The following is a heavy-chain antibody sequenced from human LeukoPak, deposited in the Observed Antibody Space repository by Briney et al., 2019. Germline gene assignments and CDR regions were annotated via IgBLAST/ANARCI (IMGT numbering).Heavy chain of an antibody. CDR2: ISGNGGGR. Sequence: GGSLRLSCAASGFTFSSYAMSWFRQAPGQGLEKVSGISGNGGGRYNADSVKGRFTISRDNSENTLYLQMSGLRAEDTGVYYCARVGPQNYYFDYWGQGTLVTVSS. D-gene: IGHD1-14*01. CDR1: GFTFSSYA. V-gene: IGHV3-23*01. CDR3: ARVGPQNYYFDY. J-gene: IGHJ4*02.